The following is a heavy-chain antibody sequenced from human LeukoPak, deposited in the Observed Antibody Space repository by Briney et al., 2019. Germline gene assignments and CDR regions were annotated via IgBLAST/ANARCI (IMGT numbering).Heavy chain of an antibody. Sequence: GGSLRLSCAASGFTFSGRVIRWVRQAQGKGLEWAALMSLDVDNKIYADSVRGRFTVSTDNSRNTLYLQMNSLRTEDTAIYYCAREFHSSGHAGTFDIWGQGTMVTVSS. CDR3: AREFHSSGHAGTFDI. CDR2: MSLDVDNK. J-gene: IGHJ3*02. CDR1: GFTFSGRV. V-gene: IGHV3-30-3*01. D-gene: IGHD3-22*01.